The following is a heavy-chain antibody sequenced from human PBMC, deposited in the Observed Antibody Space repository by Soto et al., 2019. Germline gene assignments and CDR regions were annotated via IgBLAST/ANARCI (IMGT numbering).Heavy chain of an antibody. J-gene: IGHJ1*01. CDR1: GFTFSTYS. Sequence: GGSLRLSCAASGFTFSTYSMNWVRQAPGKGLEWVSYISSSSGTIYYADSVKGRFTISRDNAENSLYLQMNSLRDEDTAVYYCARDLYDSSQYFQHWGQGTLVTVSS. CDR3: ARDLYDSSQYFQH. D-gene: IGHD3-22*01. V-gene: IGHV3-48*02. CDR2: ISSSSGTI.